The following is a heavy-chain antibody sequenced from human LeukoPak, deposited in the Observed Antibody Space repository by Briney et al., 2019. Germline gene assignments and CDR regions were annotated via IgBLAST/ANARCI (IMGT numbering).Heavy chain of an antibody. V-gene: IGHV1-69*04. CDR1: GCTFSTYA. CDR3: ATAPQGSSWPYYFDY. CDR2: IDPILGTA. Sequence: SVKVSCKASGCTFSTYAISWVRQAPGQGLEWVGRIDPILGTANYAQNFQGRVTITADRSTTTAYMELSSLRSEDTAVYYCATAPQGSSWPYYFDYWGQGTLVTVSS. D-gene: IGHD6-13*01. J-gene: IGHJ4*02.